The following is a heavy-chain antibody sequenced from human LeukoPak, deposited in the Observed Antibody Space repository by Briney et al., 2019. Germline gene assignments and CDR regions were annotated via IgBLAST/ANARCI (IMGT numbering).Heavy chain of an antibody. CDR2: ISYDGSNK. CDR3: ARCEGGSYSSFDY. D-gene: IGHD1-26*01. J-gene: IGHJ4*02. Sequence: GRSLRLSCAASGFTFSSYGMHWVRQAPGKGLEWVAVISYDGSNKYYADSVKGRFTISRDNSKNTLYLQMNSLRAEDTAVYYCARCEGGSYSSFDYWGQGTLVTVSS. CDR1: GFTFSSYG. V-gene: IGHV3-30*03.